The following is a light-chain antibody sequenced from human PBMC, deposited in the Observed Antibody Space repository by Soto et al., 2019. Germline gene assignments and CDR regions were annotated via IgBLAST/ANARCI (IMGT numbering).Light chain of an antibody. CDR1: QSVSSY. Sequence: EIVLPQSPAPLSLSPAERATLSCRASQSVSSYLAWYQQKPGQAPRLLIYDASNRVTGIPARFSGSGSGTDFTLTISSLEPEDFAFYYGQDRNSWPPGAALGGGTRVEI. CDR2: DAS. V-gene: IGKV3-11*01. J-gene: IGKJ4*01. CDR3: QDRNSWPPGAA.